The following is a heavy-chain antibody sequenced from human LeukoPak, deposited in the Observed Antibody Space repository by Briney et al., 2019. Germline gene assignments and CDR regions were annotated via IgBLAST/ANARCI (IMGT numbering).Heavy chain of an antibody. CDR1: GFTFSSYG. V-gene: IGHV3-30*03. D-gene: IGHD3-22*01. J-gene: IGHJ6*02. Sequence: PGGSLRLSCAASGFTFSSYGMHWVRQAPGKGLEWVAVISYDGSNKYYADSVKGRFTISRDNSKNTLYLQMNSLRAEDTAVYYCARDRASSAYGMDVWGQGTTVTVSS. CDR2: ISYDGSNK. CDR3: ARDRASSAYGMDV.